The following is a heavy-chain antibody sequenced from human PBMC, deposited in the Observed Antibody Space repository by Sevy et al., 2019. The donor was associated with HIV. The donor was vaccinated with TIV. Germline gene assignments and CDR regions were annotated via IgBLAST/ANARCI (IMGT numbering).Heavy chain of an antibody. J-gene: IGHJ3*02. CDR3: AKGTLIGAAGLDAFDI. CDR2: SGSGGNT. D-gene: IGHD6-13*01. Sequence: GGSLRLSCAASGFTFSSYAMNWVRQAPGKGLEWVSSGSGGNTYYADSVNGRFTISRDSSKNTVSLQMNSLRAEDSAIYYCAKGTLIGAAGLDAFDIWGQGTKVTVSS. CDR1: GFTFSSYA. V-gene: IGHV3-23*01.